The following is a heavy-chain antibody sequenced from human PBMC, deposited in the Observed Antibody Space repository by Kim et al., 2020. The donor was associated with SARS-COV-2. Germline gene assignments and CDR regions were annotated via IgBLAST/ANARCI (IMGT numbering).Heavy chain of an antibody. Sequence: GGSLRLSCAASGFSFSTYTMNWVRQAPGKGLEWVSSISSSSSYTYYADSLKVRFTISRDNAKNSLYLQMNSLRVEDSAIYYCATDDPVTGPRRDYWGQGT. CDR2: ISSSSSYT. J-gene: IGHJ4*02. CDR3: ATDDPVTGPRRDY. CDR1: GFSFSTYT. V-gene: IGHV3-21*01. D-gene: IGHD2-21*02.